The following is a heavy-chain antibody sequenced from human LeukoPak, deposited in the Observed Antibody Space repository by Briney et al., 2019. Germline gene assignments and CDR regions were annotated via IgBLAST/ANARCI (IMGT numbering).Heavy chain of an antibody. D-gene: IGHD4-17*01. CDR1: GGTFSSYT. Sequence: GASVKVSCKASGGTFSSYTISWVRQAPGQGLEWMGRIIPILGIANYAQKFQGRVTITADKSTSTAYVELSSLRSEDAAVYYCASTTVTNWFDPWGQGTLVTVSS. J-gene: IGHJ5*02. CDR3: ASTTVTNWFDP. V-gene: IGHV1-69*02. CDR2: IIPILGIA.